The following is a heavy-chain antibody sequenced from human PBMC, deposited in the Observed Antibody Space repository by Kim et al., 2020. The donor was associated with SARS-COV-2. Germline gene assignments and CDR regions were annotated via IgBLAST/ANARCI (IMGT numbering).Heavy chain of an antibody. V-gene: IGHV3-23*01. J-gene: IGHJ4*02. D-gene: IGHD6-19*01. CDR1: GFTFKNYA. CDR2: ITGSGDST. Sequence: GGSLRLSCAASGFTFKNYAMSWVRQTPEKGLEWVSAITGSGDSTHHADSVKGRFTISRDNSKNTVYLQMNSLRADDTAIYYCAREDAVGGGFRDYWGQGILVTVSS. CDR3: AREDAVGGGFRDY.